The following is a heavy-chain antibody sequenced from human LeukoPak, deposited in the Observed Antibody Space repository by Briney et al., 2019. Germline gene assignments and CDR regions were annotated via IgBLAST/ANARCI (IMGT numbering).Heavy chain of an antibody. Sequence: ASVKVSCKASGYTFTTYGLSWVRQAPGQGLEWMGWISAYNGNTNYAQKFQGRVTITTDESTSTAYMELSSLRSEDTAVYYCARGGIAAAGISDDYWGQGTLVTVSS. J-gene: IGHJ4*02. CDR1: GYTFTTYG. D-gene: IGHD6-13*01. V-gene: IGHV1-18*01. CDR3: ARGGIAAAGISDDY. CDR2: ISAYNGNT.